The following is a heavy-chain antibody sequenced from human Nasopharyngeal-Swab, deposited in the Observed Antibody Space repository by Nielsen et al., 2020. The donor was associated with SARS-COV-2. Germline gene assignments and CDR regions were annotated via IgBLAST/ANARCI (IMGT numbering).Heavy chain of an antibody. D-gene: IGHD3-10*01. V-gene: IGHV3-74*01. CDR2: ISTDGSST. CDR3: AILRGGIDY. CDR1: GVIFSNYW. Sequence: GGSLRLSCVASGVIFSNYWMHWVRQAPGKGLVWVSRISTDGSSTNYADSVKGRLTISRDNAKDTLFLKMNSLRAEDTAVYYCAILRGGIDYWGQGTLVTVSS. J-gene: IGHJ4*02.